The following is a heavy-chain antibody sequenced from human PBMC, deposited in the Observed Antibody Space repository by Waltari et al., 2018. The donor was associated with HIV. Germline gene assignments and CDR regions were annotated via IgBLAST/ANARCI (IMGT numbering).Heavy chain of an antibody. V-gene: IGHV4-61*02. CDR2: LYTSGST. J-gene: IGHJ5*02. Sequence: QLQESGPGLVKPSQTLSLTCTVSGGSLSSGSYHWRWIRQPAGKGLEWIGRLYTSGSTDYNPSLKSRATISGDTSKNQFSLKLSSVTAADTAVYYCARGVVGGYDLGNNWFDPWGQGTLVTVSS. CDR3: ARGVVGGYDLGNNWFDP. CDR1: GGSLSSGSYH. D-gene: IGHD5-12*01.